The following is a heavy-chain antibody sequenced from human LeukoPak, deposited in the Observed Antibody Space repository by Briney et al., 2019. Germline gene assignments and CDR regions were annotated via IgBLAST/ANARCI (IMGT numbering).Heavy chain of an antibody. CDR2: IYTSGST. CDR1: GGSISSGSYY. Sequence: SETLSLTCTVSGGSISSGSYYWSWIRQPAGKGLEWIGRIYTSGSTNYNPSLKSRVTISVDTSKNQFSLKLSSVTAADTAVYYCACLTTADAFDIWGQGTMVTVSS. D-gene: IGHD3-22*01. J-gene: IGHJ3*02. CDR3: ACLTTADAFDI. V-gene: IGHV4-61*02.